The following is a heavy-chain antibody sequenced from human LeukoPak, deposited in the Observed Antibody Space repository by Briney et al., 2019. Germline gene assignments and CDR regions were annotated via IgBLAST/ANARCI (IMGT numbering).Heavy chain of an antibody. Sequence: GSLRLSCAASGFTFSDYYMSWIRQAPGKGLEWVSYISSSGSTIYYADSVKGRFTISRDNAKNSLYLQMNSLRAEDTAVYYCARDRSHSSGWYSCPFDPWGQGTLVTVSS. CDR1: GFTFSDYY. V-gene: IGHV3-11*01. CDR2: ISSSGSTI. J-gene: IGHJ5*02. CDR3: ARDRSHSSGWYSCPFDP. D-gene: IGHD6-13*01.